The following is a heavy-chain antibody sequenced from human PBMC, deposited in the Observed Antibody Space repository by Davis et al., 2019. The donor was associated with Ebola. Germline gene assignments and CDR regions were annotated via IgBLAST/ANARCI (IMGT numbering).Heavy chain of an antibody. CDR2: IYYSGST. Sequence: SETLPLTCTVSGGSISSYYWSWIRQPPGKGLEWIGYIYYSGSTNYNPSLKSRVTISVDTSKNQFSLKLSSVTAADTAVYYCARQFYWFDPWGQGTLVTVSS. CDR1: GGSISSYY. V-gene: IGHV4-59*08. CDR3: ARQFYWFDP. J-gene: IGHJ5*02.